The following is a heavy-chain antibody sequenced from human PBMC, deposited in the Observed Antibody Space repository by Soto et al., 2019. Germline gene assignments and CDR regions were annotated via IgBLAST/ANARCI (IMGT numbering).Heavy chain of an antibody. V-gene: IGHV3-11*01. D-gene: IGHD2-15*01. CDR2: ISYSGTTI. CDR3: ARYLKKADTHTNWFDP. CDR1: GFTFGDYY. J-gene: IGHJ5*02. Sequence: PGGSLRLSCAASGFTFGDYYMSWIRQAPGKGLEWVSYISYSGTTINYADSVKGRFTISRDNAENSLYLQMNSLRADETAVYYCARYLKKADTHTNWFDPWGQGTLVTVSS.